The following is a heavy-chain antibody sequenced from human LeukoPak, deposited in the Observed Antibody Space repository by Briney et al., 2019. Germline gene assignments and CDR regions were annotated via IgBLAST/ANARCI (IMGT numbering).Heavy chain of an antibody. CDR2: IYYSGST. V-gene: IGHV4-39*01. CDR1: GGSISSYY. D-gene: IGHD1-20*01. CDR3: ARLSPDNWNPAYYFDY. J-gene: IGHJ4*02. Sequence: PSETLSLTCTVSGGSISSYYWGWIRQPPGKGLEWIGSIYYSGSTYYNPSLKSRVTISVDTSKNQFSLKLSSVTAADTAVYYCARLSPDNWNPAYYFDYWGQGTLVTVSS.